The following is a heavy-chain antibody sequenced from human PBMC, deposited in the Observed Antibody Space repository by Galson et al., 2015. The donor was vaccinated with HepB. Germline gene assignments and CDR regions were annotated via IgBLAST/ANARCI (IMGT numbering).Heavy chain of an antibody. CDR1: GGSIRSFY. J-gene: IGHJ4*02. CDR3: ARDATYYYGSGTYYPANFFDF. D-gene: IGHD3-10*01. Sequence: SETLSLTCTVSGGSIRSFYWYWIRQPAGKGLEWIGHIYINGSTNYNPSLKSRVTMSVDTSKNQFSLKLSSVTAADTAVYYCARDATYYYGSGTYYPANFFDFWGQGTLVTVSS. V-gene: IGHV4-4*07. CDR2: IYINGST.